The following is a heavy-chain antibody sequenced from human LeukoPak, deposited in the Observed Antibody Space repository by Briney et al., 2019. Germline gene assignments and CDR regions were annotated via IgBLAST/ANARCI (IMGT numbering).Heavy chain of an antibody. V-gene: IGHV1-2*02. J-gene: IGHJ5*02. CDR1: GGTFSSYA. D-gene: IGHD6-13*01. CDR3: ARDIAAAGSNWFDP. Sequence: ASVKVSCKASGGTFSSYAISWVRQAPGQGLEWMGWINPNSGGTNYAQKFQGRVTMTRDTSISTAYMELSRLRSDDTAVYYCARDIAAAGSNWFDPWGQGTLVTVSS. CDR2: INPNSGGT.